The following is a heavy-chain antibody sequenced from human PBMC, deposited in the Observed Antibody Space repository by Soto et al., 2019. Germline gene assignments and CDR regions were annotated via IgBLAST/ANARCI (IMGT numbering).Heavy chain of an antibody. CDR3: ARDQYCSGGSCVVYYGMDV. Sequence: ASVKVSCKASGYTFTSYGISWVRQAPGQGLEWMGWISAYNGNTNYAQKLQGRVTMTTDTSTSTAYTELRSLRSDDTAVYYCARDQYCSGGSCVVYYGMDVWGQGTTVTVSS. CDR1: GYTFTSYG. D-gene: IGHD2-15*01. J-gene: IGHJ6*02. V-gene: IGHV1-18*01. CDR2: ISAYNGNT.